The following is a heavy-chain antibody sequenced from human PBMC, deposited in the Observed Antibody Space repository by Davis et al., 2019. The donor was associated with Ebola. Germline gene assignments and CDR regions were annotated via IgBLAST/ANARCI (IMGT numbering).Heavy chain of an antibody. V-gene: IGHV4-34*01. J-gene: IGHJ4*02. CDR2: INHSGST. CDR1: GGSFSGYY. CDR3: ARGHSYGY. Sequence: MPSETLSLTCAVYGGSFSGYYWSWIRQPPGKGLEWIGEINHSGSTNYNLSLKSRVTISVDTSKNQFSLKLSSVTAADTAVYYCARGHSYGYWGQGALVTVSS. D-gene: IGHD5-18*01.